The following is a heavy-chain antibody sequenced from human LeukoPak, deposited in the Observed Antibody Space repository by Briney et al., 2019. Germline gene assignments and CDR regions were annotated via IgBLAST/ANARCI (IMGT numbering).Heavy chain of an antibody. CDR1: VFTFSDYY. V-gene: IGHV3-11*01. D-gene: IGHD5-12*01. J-gene: IGHJ4*02. Sequence: GGSLRLSCAASVFTFSDYYMSWIRQAPGKGLGWVSYISSSGSTIYYADSVKGRFTISRDNAKNSLYLQMNSLRAEDTAVYYCARSEWLRFRQNAFDYWGQGTLVTVSS. CDR2: ISSSGSTI. CDR3: ARSEWLRFRQNAFDY.